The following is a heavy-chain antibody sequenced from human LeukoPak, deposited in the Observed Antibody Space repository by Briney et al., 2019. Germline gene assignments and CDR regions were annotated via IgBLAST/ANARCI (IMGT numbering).Heavy chain of an antibody. Sequence: PGGSLRLSCTASGFTFGDYAMSWVRQAPGKGLEWVGFIRSKAYGGTTEYAASVKGRFTISRDDSKSIAYLQMNSLKTEDTAVYYCTKSNLPPEYSSPTYWGQGTLVTVSS. J-gene: IGHJ4*02. D-gene: IGHD6-6*01. CDR2: IRSKAYGGTT. V-gene: IGHV3-49*04. CDR3: TKSNLPPEYSSPTY. CDR1: GFTFGDYA.